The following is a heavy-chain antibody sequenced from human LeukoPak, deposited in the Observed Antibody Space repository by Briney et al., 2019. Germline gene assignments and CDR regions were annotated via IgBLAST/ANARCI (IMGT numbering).Heavy chain of an antibody. CDR2: IYYSGST. Sequence: SETLSLTCTVSGASISSSSYYWGWIRQPPGKGLEWSGSIYYSGSTYYNPSLKSRVTLSVDTSKNQFSLKLSSVTAADTAVYYCARQLYCGGDCYCFDYWGQGTLVTVSS. J-gene: IGHJ4*02. D-gene: IGHD2-21*02. V-gene: IGHV4-39*01. CDR3: ARQLYCGGDCYCFDY. CDR1: GASISSSSYY.